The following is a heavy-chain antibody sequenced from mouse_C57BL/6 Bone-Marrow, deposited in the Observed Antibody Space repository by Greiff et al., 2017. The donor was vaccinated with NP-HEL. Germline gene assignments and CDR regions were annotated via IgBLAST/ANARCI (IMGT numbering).Heavy chain of an antibody. J-gene: IGHJ3*01. CDR1: GYAFTNYL. V-gene: IGHV1-54*01. CDR3: ARRSLRYPAWFAY. Sequence: QVQLQQSGAELVRPGTSVKVSCKASGYAFTNYLIEWVKQRPGQGLEWIGVINPGSGGTNYNEKFKGKATLTADKSSSTAYMQLSSLTSEDSAVYFCARRSLRYPAWFAYWGQGTLVTVSA. D-gene: IGHD1-1*01. CDR2: INPGSGGT.